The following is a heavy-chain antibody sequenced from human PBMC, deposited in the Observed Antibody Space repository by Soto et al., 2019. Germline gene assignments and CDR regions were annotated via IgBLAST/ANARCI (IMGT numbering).Heavy chain of an antibody. D-gene: IGHD3-10*01. V-gene: IGHV1-2*04. Sequence: ASVKVSCKASGYTFTGYYMHWVRQAPGQGLEWMGWINPNSGGTNYAQKFQGWVTMTRDTSISTAYMELSRLRSDDTAVYYCARRGDYFFNYMDVWGKGTTVTVSS. CDR2: INPNSGGT. J-gene: IGHJ6*03. CDR1: GYTFTGYY. CDR3: ARRGDYFFNYMDV.